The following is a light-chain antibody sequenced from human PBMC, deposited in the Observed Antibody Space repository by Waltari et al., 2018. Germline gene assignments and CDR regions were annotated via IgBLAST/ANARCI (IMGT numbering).Light chain of an antibody. J-gene: IGLJ2*01. V-gene: IGLV3-21*04. CDR1: NLEYKS. Sequence: SYVLTHLPSVSVAPGEQASITCGGPNLEYKSVTWYQQKPGQPPVLVIFYDTDRVSGVLEPYYGTRSQNSADLTSCRVEAEEGAVYYVQVQHNADHPAMVFGGGTELTDL. CDR2: YDT. CDR3: QVQHNADHPAMV.